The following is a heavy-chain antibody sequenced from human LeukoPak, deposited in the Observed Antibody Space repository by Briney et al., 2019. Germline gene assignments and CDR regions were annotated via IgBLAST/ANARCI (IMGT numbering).Heavy chain of an antibody. D-gene: IGHD3-10*01. CDR2: IRSNADNYAT. CDR1: GFTFSGSA. V-gene: IGHV3-73*01. Sequence: GGSLRLSCAVSGFTFSGSAMHWVRQASGKGLEWVGRIRSNADNYATVYAASVKGRFTISRDDSKNTAYLQMNSLKTEDTAVYYCAKDYVRGRGVIINWAQHWGQGTLVTVSS. J-gene: IGHJ1*01. CDR3: AKDYVRGRGVIINWAQH.